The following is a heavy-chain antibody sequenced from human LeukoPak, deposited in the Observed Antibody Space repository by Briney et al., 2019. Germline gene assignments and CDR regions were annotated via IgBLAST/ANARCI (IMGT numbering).Heavy chain of an antibody. CDR1: GYTFTSYD. J-gene: IGHJ4*02. Sequence: ASVKVSCKASGYTFTSYDINWVRQATGQGLEWMGWMDPNSGNTGYAQKFQGRVTMTRNTSISTAYIELSSLRSEDTAVYYCARVYYDFWSGYYGLDYWGQGTLVTVSS. CDR2: MDPNSGNT. D-gene: IGHD3-3*01. CDR3: ARVYYDFWSGYYGLDY. V-gene: IGHV1-8*01.